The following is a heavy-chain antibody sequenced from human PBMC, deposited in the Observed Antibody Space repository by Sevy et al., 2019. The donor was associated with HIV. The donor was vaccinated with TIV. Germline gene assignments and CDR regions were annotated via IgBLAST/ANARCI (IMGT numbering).Heavy chain of an antibody. V-gene: IGHV1-69*13. Sequence: ASVKVSCKASGGTFTTSGISWVRQVPGQELEWMGGIIPILGTTNYAQRFQYRVTITADESTKTAYMELSSLRSEDTAVYYCARGGGNGWYYFDYWGQATSVTVSS. J-gene: IGHJ4*02. CDR1: GGTFTTSG. D-gene: IGHD6-19*01. CDR3: ARGGGNGWYYFDY. CDR2: IIPILGTT.